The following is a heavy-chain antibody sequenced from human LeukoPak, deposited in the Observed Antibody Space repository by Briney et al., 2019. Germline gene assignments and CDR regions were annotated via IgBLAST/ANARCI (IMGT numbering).Heavy chain of an antibody. V-gene: IGHV3-7*01. D-gene: IGHD3-10*01. CDR3: ARDQWYYASGTYLYYGMDV. CDR2: IKQDGSEK. CDR1: GFTFSSYG. J-gene: IGHJ6*02. Sequence: GRSLRLSCAASGFTFSSYGMHWVRQAPGKGLEWVANIKQDGSEKYYVDSMKGRFTIFRDNAKNSLYLQMNSLRVEDTAVYYCARDQWYYASGTYLYYGMDVWGQGTTVTVSS.